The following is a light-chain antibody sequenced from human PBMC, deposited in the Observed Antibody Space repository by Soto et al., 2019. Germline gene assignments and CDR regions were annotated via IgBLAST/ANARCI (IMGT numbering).Light chain of an antibody. Sequence: DIKMTPSPSSLSASVGDRCAITCRARQAIRHYLAWYQQQPGKVPKLLIYAASTLQSGVPSRFSGSGSGTDFTLTISSLQPEDVATYYCQKYNSAPFTFGGGTKVEIK. V-gene: IGKV1-27*01. CDR2: AAS. J-gene: IGKJ4*01. CDR3: QKYNSAPFT. CDR1: QAIRHY.